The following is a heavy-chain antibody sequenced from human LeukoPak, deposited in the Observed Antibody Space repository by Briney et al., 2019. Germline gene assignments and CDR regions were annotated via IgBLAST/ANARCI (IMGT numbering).Heavy chain of an antibody. CDR1: GGSISSYY. CDR3: ARLWGYNGYAPYSLDV. D-gene: IGHD5-12*01. V-gene: IGHV4-4*07. J-gene: IGHJ6*02. Sequence: SETLSLTCTVSGGSISSYYWSWIRQPAGKGLEWIGRIYTSGSTNYNPSLKSRVAISVDKSRNQFSLNLISVTTADTAVYYCARLWGYNGYAPYSLDVWGQGTTVTVSS. CDR2: IYTSGST.